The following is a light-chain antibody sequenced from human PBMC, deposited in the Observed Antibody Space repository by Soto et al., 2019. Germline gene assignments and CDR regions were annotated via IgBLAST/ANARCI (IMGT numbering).Light chain of an antibody. CDR3: QQYHNWLT. CDR2: DAS. V-gene: IGKV3-15*01. Sequence: DIVMTQSPATLSVSPGERHTLSCRASQSVNSNLAWYQQKPGQAPRLLIYDASTRATGIPARFSGSGSGTEFTLSISSRQSEDFAVYYCQQYHNWLTFGGGTKVEIK. J-gene: IGKJ4*01. CDR1: QSVNSN.